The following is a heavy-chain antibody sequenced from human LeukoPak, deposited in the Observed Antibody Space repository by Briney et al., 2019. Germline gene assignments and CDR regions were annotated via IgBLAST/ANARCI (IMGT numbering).Heavy chain of an antibody. CDR3: ARSRAEKVPVWGSYRHHDAFDI. Sequence: GESLKISCEAFGYTFTNYWIGWVRQMPGKGLEWMGIIYPGDSDTTYKPSFQGQVTISADKSISTAYLQWSSLKPSDTAMYYCARSRAEKVPVWGSYRHHDAFDIWGQGTRVTVSS. V-gene: IGHV5-51*01. CDR1: GYTFTNYW. CDR2: IYPGDSDT. J-gene: IGHJ3*02. D-gene: IGHD3-16*02.